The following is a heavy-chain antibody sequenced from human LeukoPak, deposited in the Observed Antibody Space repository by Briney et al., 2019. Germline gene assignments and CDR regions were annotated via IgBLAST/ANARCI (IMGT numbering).Heavy chain of an antibody. D-gene: IGHD2-2*01. CDR3: AREKSPCSSGNCGAFDI. J-gene: IGHJ3*02. CDR1: QLTLSSYN. V-gene: IGHV3-21*01. CDR2: FSKTSDI. Sequence: GGSLRLSCAASQLTLSSYNMNWVRQAPGKGLEWVSSFSKTSDINYADSAKGRFTISRDNAKNSLYIQMNSLRAEDTAVYYCAREKSPCSSGNCGAFDIWGQGTTVTVS.